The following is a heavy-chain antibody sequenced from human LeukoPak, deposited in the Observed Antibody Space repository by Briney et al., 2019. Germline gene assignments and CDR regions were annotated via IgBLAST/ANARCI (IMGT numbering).Heavy chain of an antibody. CDR1: GFTFSSYA. V-gene: IGHV3-23*01. D-gene: IGHD3-3*01. J-gene: IGHJ4*02. Sequence: PGGSLRLSCAASGFTFSSYAMSWVRQAPGKGLEWVPAISGSGGSTYYADSVKGRFTISRDNSKNTLYLQMNSLRAEDTAVYYCAKDLIKDGYYDFWSGYYIDYWGQGTLVTVSS. CDR2: ISGSGGST. CDR3: AKDLIKDGYYDFWSGYYIDY.